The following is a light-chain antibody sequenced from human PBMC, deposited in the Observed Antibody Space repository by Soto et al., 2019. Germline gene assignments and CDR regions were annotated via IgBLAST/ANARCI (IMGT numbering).Light chain of an antibody. CDR1: NNDVGAYNY. Sequence: QSALTQPASVSGSPGQSIAISCTGTNNDVGAYNYVSWYQRHPGKAPKLMIYEVSNRPSGVSNRFSGSKYGNTASLTISGLQAEDEADYYCSSYTISTTLLFGGGTKLTVL. CDR2: EVS. J-gene: IGLJ2*01. CDR3: SSYTISTTLL. V-gene: IGLV2-14*01.